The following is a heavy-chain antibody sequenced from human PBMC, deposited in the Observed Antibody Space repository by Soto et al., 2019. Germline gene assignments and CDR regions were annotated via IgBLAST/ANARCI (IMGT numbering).Heavy chain of an antibody. CDR1: GFQVKGNY. CDR2: IYSVGTA. Sequence: GSLIVSCVCSGFQVKGNYMRLVLPAPGKGLQWVSVIYSVGTAFFAESVKGRFAISRDSAQNTVFLQMNGLRDEDTAVYYCARDSFLQTSPTRPSYYYGMDVWGQETRVTVS. J-gene: IGHJ6*02. V-gene: IGHV3-53*01. D-gene: IGHD3-3*01. CDR3: ARDSFLQTSPTRPSYYYGMDV.